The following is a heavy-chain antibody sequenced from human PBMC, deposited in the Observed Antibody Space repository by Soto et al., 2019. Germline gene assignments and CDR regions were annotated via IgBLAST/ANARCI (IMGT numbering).Heavy chain of an antibody. CDR2: INHSGST. CDR1: GGSFSGYY. Sequence: SETLSLTCAVYGGSFSGYYWSWIRQPPGKGLEWIGEINHSGSTNYNPSLKSRVTMSVDTSKNQFSLKLSSVTAADTAVYYCARGDSKPNGIAADTDYWGQGTLVTVSS. D-gene: IGHD6-13*01. V-gene: IGHV4-34*01. J-gene: IGHJ4*02. CDR3: ARGDSKPNGIAADTDY.